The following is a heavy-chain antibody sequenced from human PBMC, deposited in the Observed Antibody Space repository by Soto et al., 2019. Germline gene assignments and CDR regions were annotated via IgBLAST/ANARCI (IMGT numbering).Heavy chain of an antibody. V-gene: IGHV3-23*01. Sequence: EVQLLESGGGLVQPGGSLRLSCAASGFTFRSYATSWVGQAPGTGLDWVSIISGNGGTTYYAGSVKGRFTISRDNSKNTLYLQMNSLRAADTAVYYCAKAGNNWFDPWGQGTLVTVSS. J-gene: IGHJ5*02. CDR2: ISGNGGTT. D-gene: IGHD6-13*01. CDR1: GFTFRSYA. CDR3: AKAGNNWFDP.